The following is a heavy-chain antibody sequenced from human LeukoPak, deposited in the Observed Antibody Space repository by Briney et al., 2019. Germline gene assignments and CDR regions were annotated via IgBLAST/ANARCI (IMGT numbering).Heavy chain of an antibody. V-gene: IGHV2-5*02. D-gene: IGHD3-10*01. CDR1: GFSLSTSGVG. CDR2: IYWDDDK. CDR3: ARSYYYGSGSYYNPLDY. J-gene: IGHJ4*02. Sequence: ESGPTLVKPTQTLTLTCTFSGFSLSTSGVGVGWIRQPPGKALEWLALIYWDDDKRYSPSLKSRLTITKDTSKNRVVLTMTNMDPVDTATYYCARSYYYGSGSYYNPLDYWGQGTLVTVSS.